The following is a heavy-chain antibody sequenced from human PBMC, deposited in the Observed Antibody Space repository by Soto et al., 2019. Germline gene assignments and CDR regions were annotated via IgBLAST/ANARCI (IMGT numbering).Heavy chain of an antibody. CDR3: ARSGLALPYSASHWFDP. Sequence: GGSLRLSCAASGFTFSTYWMHWVRQPPGKGLVWVSRTNSDGSNISYADSVKGRFTISRDNAKNSLFLQMNSLRGEDTAVYYCARSGLALPYSASHWFDPWGHGTLVTVSS. D-gene: IGHD3-22*01. CDR2: TNSDGSNI. V-gene: IGHV3-74*01. J-gene: IGHJ5*02. CDR1: GFTFSTYW.